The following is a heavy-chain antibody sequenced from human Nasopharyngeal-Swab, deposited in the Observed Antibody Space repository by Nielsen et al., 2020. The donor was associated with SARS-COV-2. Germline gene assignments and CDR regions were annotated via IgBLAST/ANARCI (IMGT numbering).Heavy chain of an antibody. J-gene: IGHJ4*02. V-gene: IGHV3-30-3*01. D-gene: IGHD7-27*01. CDR2: ISYDGSNK. Sequence: GESLKISCAASGFTFSSYAMHWVRQAPGKGLEWVAVISYDGSNKYYAESVKGRFTISRDNSKNLLYLQMNSLRVEDTATYYCAPDPNWGLGYWGRGTLVTVSS. CDR3: APDPNWGLGY. CDR1: GFTFSSYA.